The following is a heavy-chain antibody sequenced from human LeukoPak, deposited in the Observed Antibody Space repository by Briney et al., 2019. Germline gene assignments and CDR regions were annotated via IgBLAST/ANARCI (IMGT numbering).Heavy chain of an antibody. Sequence: GGSLRLSCAVAGFTFADYGMSWVRQVPGKGLGWVSCINWNGGSTGYADSGKGRFTISRDKAKNSLYLQMNSLRAEDTALYYCARANSGYYSPIGYWGQGTLVTVSS. CDR3: ARANSGYYSPIGY. D-gene: IGHD3-22*01. CDR1: GFTFADYG. V-gene: IGHV3-20*04. J-gene: IGHJ4*02. CDR2: INWNGGST.